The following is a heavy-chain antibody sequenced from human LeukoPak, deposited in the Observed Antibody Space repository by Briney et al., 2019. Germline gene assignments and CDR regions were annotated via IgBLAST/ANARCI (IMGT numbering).Heavy chain of an antibody. J-gene: IGHJ3*02. V-gene: IGHV4-59*08. D-gene: IGHD1-14*01. CDR2: IHYSGKT. CDR3: ARLMTTADALDI. CDR1: GGSVTSYY. Sequence: SETLSLTCSVSGGSVTSYYWSLIRQPPGKGLEWIGYIHYSGKTKYNPSLKSRATMSIDTSTNQFSVRLTSLTAADTAVYYCARLMTTADALDIWGQGTMVTVSS.